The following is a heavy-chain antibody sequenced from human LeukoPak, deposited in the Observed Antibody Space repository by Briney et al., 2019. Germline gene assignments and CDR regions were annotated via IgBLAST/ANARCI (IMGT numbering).Heavy chain of an antibody. CDR1: GFTFSSYG. Sequence: GGSLRLSCAASGFTFSSYGMHWVRQAPGKGLEWVAVISYDGSNKYYADSVKGRFTISRDNSKNTLYLQMNSLRAEDTAVYYCARWVNYYDSSGYYWGQGTLVTVSS. CDR3: ARWVNYYDSSGYY. V-gene: IGHV3-30*03. CDR2: ISYDGSNK. D-gene: IGHD3-22*01. J-gene: IGHJ4*02.